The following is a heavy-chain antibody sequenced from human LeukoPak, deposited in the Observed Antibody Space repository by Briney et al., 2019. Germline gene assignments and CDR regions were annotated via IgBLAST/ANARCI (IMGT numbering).Heavy chain of an antibody. CDR2: IYSGGST. D-gene: IGHD3-22*01. Sequence: GGSLRLSCAASGFTVSSNYMSWVRQAPGKGLEWVSVIYSGGSTYYADSVKGRFTISRDNSKNTLYLQMNSLRAEDTAVYYCARDSLNSSGYYSYWGQGTLVTVSS. CDR3: ARDSLNSSGYYSY. J-gene: IGHJ4*02. CDR1: GFTVSSNY. V-gene: IGHV3-66*01.